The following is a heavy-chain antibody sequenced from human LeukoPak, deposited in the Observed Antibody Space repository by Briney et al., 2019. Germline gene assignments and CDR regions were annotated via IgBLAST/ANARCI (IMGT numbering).Heavy chain of an antibody. Sequence: ASVKVSCKVSGYTLTELSMHWVRQAPGKGLEWMGGFDPEDGETIYAQKFQGRVTMTEDTSTDTAYMELSSLRSEDTAVYYCATAQPGYCSSTSCHGDAFDIWGRGTMVTVSS. CDR1: GYTLTELS. CDR2: FDPEDGET. CDR3: ATAQPGYCSSTSCHGDAFDI. D-gene: IGHD2-2*01. V-gene: IGHV1-24*01. J-gene: IGHJ3*02.